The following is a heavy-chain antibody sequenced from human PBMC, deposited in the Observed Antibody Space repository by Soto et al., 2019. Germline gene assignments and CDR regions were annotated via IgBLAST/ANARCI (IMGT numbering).Heavy chain of an antibody. V-gene: IGHV3-21*01. Sequence: PRGPLRLSCAASGFIFSSYSMNWVRHAPRKGLEWVSSISRSSSYIYYADSVKGRFTISRDNAKNSLYLQMNSLRAEDTAVYYCASTLYYDSLTGYYKHYWGQGT. CDR3: ASTLYYDSLTGYYKHY. CDR2: ISRSSSYI. J-gene: IGHJ4*02. CDR1: GFIFSSYS. D-gene: IGHD3-9*01.